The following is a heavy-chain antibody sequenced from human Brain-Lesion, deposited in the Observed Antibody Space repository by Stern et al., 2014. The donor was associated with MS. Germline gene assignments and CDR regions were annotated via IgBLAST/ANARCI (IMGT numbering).Heavy chain of an antibody. D-gene: IGHD3-3*01. CDR2: LNPNTGGT. CDR3: ARDQRGITIFGVVTDYYYLGMDV. J-gene: IGHJ6*02. CDR1: GYIFTGYY. V-gene: IGHV1-2*02. Sequence: VQLVASGAEVKKPGASVKVSCKTSGYIFTGYYIHWVRQAPGQGLEWMAWLNPNTGGTKYAQKFQGRVTMSRDTSISTAYVELSSLTSDDTAVYYCARDQRGITIFGVVTDYYYLGMDVWGQGTTVTVSS.